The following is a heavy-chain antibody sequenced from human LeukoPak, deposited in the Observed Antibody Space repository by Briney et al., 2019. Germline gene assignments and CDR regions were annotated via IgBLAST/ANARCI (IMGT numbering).Heavy chain of an antibody. D-gene: IGHD3-9*01. V-gene: IGHV4-39*07. CDR1: GGSISSSSYY. J-gene: IGHJ4*02. Sequence: SETLSLTCTVSGGSISSSSYYWGWIRQPPGKGLEWIGSIYYSGSTYYNPSLKSRVTISVDTSKNQFSLKLSSVTAADTAVYYCARGVDILTFWGQGTLVTVSS. CDR2: IYYSGST. CDR3: ARGVDILTF.